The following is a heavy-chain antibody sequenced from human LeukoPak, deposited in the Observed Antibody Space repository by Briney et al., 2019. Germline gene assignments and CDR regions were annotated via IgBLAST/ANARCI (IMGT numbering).Heavy chain of an antibody. Sequence: RPSETLSLTCNVAGDYITTTNYYWAWIRQPPWKGLEWIASIVYSGNTYYNPSPKSRVTISMDTFRKQISLKLSSVTATDTAFYYCARRSRLYKHETTGYHDSWGQGTLVTVSS. CDR1: GDYITTTNYY. J-gene: IGHJ4*02. CDR2: IVYSGNT. D-gene: IGHD3-9*01. V-gene: IGHV4-39*01. CDR3: ARRSRLYKHETTGYHDS.